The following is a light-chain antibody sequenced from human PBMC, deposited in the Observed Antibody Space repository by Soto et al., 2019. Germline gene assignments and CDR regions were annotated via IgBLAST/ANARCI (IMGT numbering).Light chain of an antibody. Sequence: QSVLTQPPSVSGAPGQRVTISCTASSSNIGAGYDVHWYQQLPGTVPKLLIYGNSNRPSGVPDRFSGSKSGTSASLAITGLQAEDEADYYCQSSDSSLSGWVFGGGTKLTVL. CDR1: SSNIGAGYD. CDR2: GNS. J-gene: IGLJ3*02. V-gene: IGLV1-40*01. CDR3: QSSDSSLSGWV.